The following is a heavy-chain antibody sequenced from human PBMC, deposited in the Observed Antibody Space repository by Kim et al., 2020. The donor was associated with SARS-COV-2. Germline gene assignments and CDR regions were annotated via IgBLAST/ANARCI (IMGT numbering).Heavy chain of an antibody. J-gene: IGHJ5*02. Sequence: SETLSLTCTVSGGSISSYYWSWIRQPPGKGLEWIGYIYYSGSTNYNPSLKSRVTISVDTSKNQFSLKLSSVTAADTAVYYCAREGRDTYYDFWSGYFVAGFDTSRNWFDPWGQGTLVTVSS. V-gene: IGHV4-59*13. CDR2: IYYSGST. CDR1: GGSISSYY. CDR3: AREGRDTYYDFWSGYFVAGFDTSRNWFDP. D-gene: IGHD3-3*01.